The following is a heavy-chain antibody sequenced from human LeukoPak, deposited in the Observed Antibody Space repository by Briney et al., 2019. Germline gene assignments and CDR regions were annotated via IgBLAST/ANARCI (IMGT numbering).Heavy chain of an antibody. D-gene: IGHD6-13*01. Sequence: RRSLRLSCAASGFTFSSYGMHWVRQAPGKGLEWVAVIWYDGSNKYYADSVKGRFTISRDNSKNTLYLQMNSLRAEDTAVYYCARGFLGYSSSWYGYWGQGTLVTVSS. CDR3: ARGFLGYSSSWYGY. V-gene: IGHV3-33*01. CDR1: GFTFSSYG. CDR2: IWYDGSNK. J-gene: IGHJ4*02.